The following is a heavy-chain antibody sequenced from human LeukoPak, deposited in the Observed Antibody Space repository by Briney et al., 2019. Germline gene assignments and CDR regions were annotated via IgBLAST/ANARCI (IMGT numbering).Heavy chain of an antibody. CDR2: ISHDGSNK. V-gene: IGHV3-30*03. CDR3: ASGGGATRDPFDY. Sequence: PGRSLRLSCAASGFTFSSYGMHWVRQAPGTGPEWVAVISHDGSNKYHADSVKGRFTISRDDSKNTLFLQMNSLRAEDTAVYYCASGGGATRDPFDYWGQGTLVTVSS. D-gene: IGHD1-26*01. CDR1: GFTFSSYG. J-gene: IGHJ4*02.